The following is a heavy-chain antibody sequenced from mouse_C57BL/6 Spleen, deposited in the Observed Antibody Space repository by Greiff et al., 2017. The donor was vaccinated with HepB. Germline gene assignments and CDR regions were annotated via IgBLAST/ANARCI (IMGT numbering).Heavy chain of an antibody. J-gene: IGHJ4*01. CDR2: IDPEDGDT. V-gene: IGHV14-1*01. D-gene: IGHD2-1*01. CDR1: GFNIKDYY. Sequence: EVQLQQSGAELVRPGASVKLSCTASGFNIKDYYMHWVKQRPEQGLEWIGRIDPEDGDTEYAPKFQGKATMTAYTSSNTAYLQLSSLTSEDTAVYYCTPPLLSGRFYWGQGTSVTVSS. CDR3: TPPLLSGRFY.